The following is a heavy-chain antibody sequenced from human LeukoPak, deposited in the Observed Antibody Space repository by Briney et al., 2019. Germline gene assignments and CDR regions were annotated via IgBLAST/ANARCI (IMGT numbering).Heavy chain of an antibody. J-gene: IGHJ6*03. CDR3: ARAVDTAMEDPPYYYYYMDV. CDR2: IYYSGST. V-gene: IGHV4-39*07. CDR1: GGSISSSSYY. Sequence: LETLSLTCTVSGGSISSSSYYWGWIRQPPGKGLEWIGSIYYSGSTYYNPSLKSRVTISVDTSKNQFSLKLSSVTAADTAVYYCARAVDTAMEDPPYYYYYMDVWGKGTTVTVSS. D-gene: IGHD5-18*01.